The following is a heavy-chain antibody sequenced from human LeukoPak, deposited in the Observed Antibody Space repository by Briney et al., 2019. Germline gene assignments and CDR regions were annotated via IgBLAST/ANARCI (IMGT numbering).Heavy chain of an antibody. CDR3: ASMSCSGGSCYPTDY. Sequence: PSETLSLTCTVSGGSISSYYWSWIRQPPGKGLEWIGYIYYGGSTNYNPSLKSRVTISVDTSKNQFSLKLSSVTAADTAVYYCASMSCSGGSCYPTDYWGQGTLVTVSS. J-gene: IGHJ4*02. D-gene: IGHD2-15*01. V-gene: IGHV4-59*12. CDR1: GGSISSYY. CDR2: IYYGGST.